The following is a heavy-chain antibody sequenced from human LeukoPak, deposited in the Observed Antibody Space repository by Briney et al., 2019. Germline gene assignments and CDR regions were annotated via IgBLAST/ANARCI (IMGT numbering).Heavy chain of an antibody. V-gene: IGHV4-61*02. CDR1: GGSIGSGRYY. Sequence: SQTLSLTCTVTGGSIGSGRYYGSWIRQPAGKGLEWIGRIYTSGSTNYNPSLKSRVTISVDTSKNQFSLKLSSVTAADTAVYYCARGYYDFWSGYYHWFDPWGQGTLVTVSS. D-gene: IGHD3-3*01. CDR2: IYTSGST. CDR3: ARGYYDFWSGYYHWFDP. J-gene: IGHJ5*02.